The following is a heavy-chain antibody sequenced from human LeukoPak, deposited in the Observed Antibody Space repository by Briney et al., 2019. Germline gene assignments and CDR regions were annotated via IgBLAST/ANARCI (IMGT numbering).Heavy chain of an antibody. V-gene: IGHV3-53*01. Sequence: GGSLRLSCAASGFTVSSNYMSWVRQAPGKGLEWVSVIYSGGSTYYADSVKGRFTISRDNSKNTLYLQMNSLTAEDTAVYYCARVGVVPAAIPDGFDIWGQGTMVSLSS. D-gene: IGHD2-2*01. J-gene: IGHJ3*02. CDR2: IYSGGST. CDR3: ARVGVVPAAIPDGFDI. CDR1: GFTVSSNY.